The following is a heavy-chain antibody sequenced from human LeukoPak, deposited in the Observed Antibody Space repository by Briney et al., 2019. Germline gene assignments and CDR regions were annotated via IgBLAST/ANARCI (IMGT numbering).Heavy chain of an antibody. CDR3: ARGSLGYSYGH. V-gene: IGHV4-4*02. Sequence: GSLRLSCAASGFTFSNAWMSWVRQAPGKGLEWIGEIYHSGSTNYNPSLKSRVTISVDKSKNQFSLKLSSVTAADTAVYYCARGSLGYSYGHWGQGTLVTVSS. D-gene: IGHD5-18*01. CDR1: GFTFSNAW. J-gene: IGHJ4*02. CDR2: IYHSGST.